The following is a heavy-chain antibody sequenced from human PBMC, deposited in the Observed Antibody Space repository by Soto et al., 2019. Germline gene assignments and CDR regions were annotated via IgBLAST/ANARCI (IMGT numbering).Heavy chain of an antibody. CDR3: ARGIRVAGTRWWFDP. CDR1: GYTFTSYD. V-gene: IGHV1-18*01. Sequence: ASVKVSCKASGYTFTSYDISWVRQAPGQGLEWMGWISAYNGNTNYAQKLQGRVTMTTDTSTSTAYMELRSLRSDDTAMYYCARGIRVAGTRWWFDPWGQGSLVTVS. J-gene: IGHJ5*02. D-gene: IGHD2-15*01. CDR2: ISAYNGNT.